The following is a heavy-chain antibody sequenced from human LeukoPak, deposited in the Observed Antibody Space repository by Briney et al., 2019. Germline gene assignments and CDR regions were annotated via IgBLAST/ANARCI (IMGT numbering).Heavy chain of an antibody. CDR3: ARVVVVAASNWFDP. Sequence: SETLSLTCTVSGGSISSYYWSWIRQPPGKGLEWIGYIYYSGSAYYNPSLKSRVTISVDTSENQFSLRLSSVTAADTAVYYCARVVVVAASNWFDPWGQGTLVTVSS. CDR1: GGSISSYY. CDR2: IYYSGSA. V-gene: IGHV4-59*08. D-gene: IGHD2-15*01. J-gene: IGHJ5*02.